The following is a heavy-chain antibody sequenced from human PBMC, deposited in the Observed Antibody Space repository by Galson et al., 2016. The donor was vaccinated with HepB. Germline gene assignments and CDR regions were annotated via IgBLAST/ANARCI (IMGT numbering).Heavy chain of an antibody. CDR1: RYTFTSYD. J-gene: IGHJ4*02. CDR2: MNPDSGNT. D-gene: IGHD3-10*01. CDR3: ARDRLWFGDNYLDY. Sequence: SVKVSCKASRYTFTSYDINWVRQAAGQGLEWMGWMNPDSGNTFYAQKFQDRVTMTRDTSISTAYLELSSLRSDDTAVYYCARDRLWFGDNYLDYWDQGTLVTVSS. V-gene: IGHV1-8*01.